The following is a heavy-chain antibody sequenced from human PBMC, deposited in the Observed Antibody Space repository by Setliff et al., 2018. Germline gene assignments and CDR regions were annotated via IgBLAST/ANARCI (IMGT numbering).Heavy chain of an antibody. V-gene: IGHV1-18*01. J-gene: IGHJ6*03. Sequence: SVKVSCKASGYIFNTFGISWVRRAPGQGLEWIGWISPYNGDTKYAQKLQDRVTMTTDTSTSTAYVEVRSLRSDDTAVYYCARSPPNRGVGQGHHMDVWGKGTTVTVSS. D-gene: IGHD1-26*01. CDR1: GYIFNTFG. CDR2: ISPYNGDT. CDR3: ARSPPNRGVGQGHHMDV.